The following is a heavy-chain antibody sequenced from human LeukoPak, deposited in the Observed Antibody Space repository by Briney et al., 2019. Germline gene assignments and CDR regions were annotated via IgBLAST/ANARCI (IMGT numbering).Heavy chain of an antibody. Sequence: ASVKVSCKVSGYTLTELSMHWVRQAPGKGLEWMGGFDPEDGETIYAQKFQGRVTMTEDTSTDTAYMELSSLRSEDTAVYYCATGGIAAASNYVDVWGKGTTDTVSS. D-gene: IGHD6-13*01. CDR2: FDPEDGET. J-gene: IGHJ6*03. CDR3: ATGGIAAASNYVDV. CDR1: GYTLTELS. V-gene: IGHV1-24*01.